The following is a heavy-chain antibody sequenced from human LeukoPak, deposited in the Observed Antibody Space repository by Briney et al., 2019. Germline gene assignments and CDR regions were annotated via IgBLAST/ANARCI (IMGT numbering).Heavy chain of an antibody. CDR3: ATLAGYFDWFPRGGWFDP. J-gene: IGHJ5*02. D-gene: IGHD3-9*01. Sequence: RGSLRLSCAASGFTFSNYAMSWVRQAPGKGLEWVSGIIGSVGVIYYADSVKGRFTISRDTSKNTLYLQMNSLRAEETAVYYCATLAGYFDWFPRGGWFDPWGQGTLVTVSS. CDR2: IIGSVGVI. V-gene: IGHV3-23*01. CDR1: GFTFSNYA.